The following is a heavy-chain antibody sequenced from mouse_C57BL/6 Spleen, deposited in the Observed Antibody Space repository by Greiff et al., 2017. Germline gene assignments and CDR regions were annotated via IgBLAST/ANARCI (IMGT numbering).Heavy chain of an antibody. Sequence: LVESGAELVRPGASVTLSCKASGYTFTDYEMHWVKQTPVHGLEWIGAIDPETGGTAYNQKFKGKAILTANKSSSTAYMELRSLTSEDSAVYYCTRITAVVPDWDFCVWGTGTTVTVSS. CDR3: TRITAVVPDWDFCV. CDR1: GYTFTDYE. V-gene: IGHV1-15*01. D-gene: IGHD1-1*01. CDR2: IDPETGGT. J-gene: IGHJ1*03.